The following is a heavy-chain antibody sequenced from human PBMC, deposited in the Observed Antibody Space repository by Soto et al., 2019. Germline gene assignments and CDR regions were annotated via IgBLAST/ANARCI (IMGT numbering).Heavy chain of an antibody. CDR1: GYTFTNYG. CDR2: ISAYNGNT. J-gene: IGHJ6*02. V-gene: IGHV1-18*01. Sequence: QVQLVQSGAEVKKPGASVKVSCKASGYTFTNYGISWVRQAPGQGLEWMGWISAYNGNTNYAQKLQGRGTMTTDTSTRTAYMELRSLRSDDTAVYYCASYHLNSYYYGMDVWGQGTTVTVSS. CDR3: ASYHLNSYYYGMDV.